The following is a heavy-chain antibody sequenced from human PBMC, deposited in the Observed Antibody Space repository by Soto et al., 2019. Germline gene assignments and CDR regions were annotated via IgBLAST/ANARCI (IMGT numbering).Heavy chain of an antibody. D-gene: IGHD3-10*01. CDR2: VYHNGIM. V-gene: IGHV4-38-2*02. Sequence: SETLSLTCSVSGYSISSGYYWGWVRQAPGKGLEWLGSVYHNGIMFHNPSFQSRVTISVDTSKNQFSLNLRSVTAADTAVYYCAALWFGELAFNYWGHGILVTVS. J-gene: IGHJ4*01. CDR3: AALWFGELAFNY. CDR1: GYSISSGYY.